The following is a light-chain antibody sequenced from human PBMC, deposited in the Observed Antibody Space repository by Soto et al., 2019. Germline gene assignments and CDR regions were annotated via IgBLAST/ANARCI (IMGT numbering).Light chain of an antibody. CDR2: SND. V-gene: IGLV1-44*01. CDR3: AAWDDSLNGYV. J-gene: IGLJ1*01. CDR1: SSNIGSNS. Sequence: QSVLTQPPSASGTPGQRVTISCSGSSSNIGSNSVNWYQQLPGTAPKLLIYSNDRRPSGVPDRFSGSKSGTSASLAISGLQSEDEAEYYCAAWDDSLNGYVFGTGTKATVL.